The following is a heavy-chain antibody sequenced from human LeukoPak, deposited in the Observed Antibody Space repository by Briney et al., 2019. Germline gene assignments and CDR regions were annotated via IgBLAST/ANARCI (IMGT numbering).Heavy chain of an antibody. J-gene: IGHJ4*02. CDR3: ARLVRKKSSSWYGGFGY. CDR1: GYTFTSYD. Sequence: ASVKVSCKASGYTFTSYDINWVRQATGQGLEWMGWMNPNSGNTGYAQKFQGRVTMTRNTSISTAYMELSSLRSEDTAVYYCARLVRKKSSSWYGGFGYWGQGTLVTVSS. D-gene: IGHD6-13*01. CDR2: MNPNSGNT. V-gene: IGHV1-8*01.